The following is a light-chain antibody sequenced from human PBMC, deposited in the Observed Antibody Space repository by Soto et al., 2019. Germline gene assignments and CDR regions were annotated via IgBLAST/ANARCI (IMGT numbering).Light chain of an antibody. V-gene: IGKV4-1*01. CDR2: WAS. J-gene: IGKJ1*01. CDR1: QSVLYSSNNKNY. CDR3: QQYYSTPT. Sequence: DIVMNQSPDSLAVSLGERATINCKSSQSVLYSSNNKNYFAWYQQKPGQPPKLLIYWASTRESGVPDRFSGSGSGTDVTLTISSLQAEDVSVYYCQQYYSTPTFGQGTKVEIK.